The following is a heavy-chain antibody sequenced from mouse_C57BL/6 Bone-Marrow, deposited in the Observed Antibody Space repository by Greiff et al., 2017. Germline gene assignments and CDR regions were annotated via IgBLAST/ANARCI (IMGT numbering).Heavy chain of an antibody. J-gene: IGHJ2*01. V-gene: IGHV1-82*01. CDR2: IYPGDGDT. CDR3: ARSSLERYYFDY. CDR1: GYAFSSSW. D-gene: IGHD6-2*01. Sequence: QVQLKQSGPELVKPGASVKISCKASGYAFSSSWMNWVKQRPGKGLEWIGRIYPGDGDTNYNGKFKGKATLTADKSSSTAYMQLSSLTSEDSAVYFCARSSLERYYFDYWGQGTTLTVSS.